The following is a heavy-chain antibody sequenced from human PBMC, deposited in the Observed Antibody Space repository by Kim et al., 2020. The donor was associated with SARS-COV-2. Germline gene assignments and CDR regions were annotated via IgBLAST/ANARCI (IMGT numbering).Heavy chain of an antibody. D-gene: IGHD6-13*01. J-gene: IGHJ4*02. CDR3: AEIAAAANYFHY. CDR1: GFTFRNYG. V-gene: IGHV3-23*01. CDR2: ISGSGEIT. Sequence: GGSLRLSCAASGFTFRNYGMSWVRQAPGKGLEWISSISGSGEITDYADSVKGRFTISRDNSRNTLYVQMNSLRAEDTAIYYCAEIAAAANYFHYWGQGTL.